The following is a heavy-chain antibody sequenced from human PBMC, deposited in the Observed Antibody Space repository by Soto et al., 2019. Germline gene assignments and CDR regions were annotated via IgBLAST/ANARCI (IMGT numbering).Heavy chain of an antibody. Sequence: PGGSLRLSCVASEFTFKTYGMHWVRQAPGKGLAWVAVISYDGNRKHYVDSVRGRFTISRDNSKNTLYLQMNGLRTEDTAVYYCAKDSYRGDVVLTPAPYGNDYWGRGTLVTVSS. CDR3: AKDSYRGDVVLTPAPYGNDY. J-gene: IGHJ4*02. CDR1: EFTFKTYG. D-gene: IGHD3-16*02. V-gene: IGHV3-30*18. CDR2: ISYDGNRK.